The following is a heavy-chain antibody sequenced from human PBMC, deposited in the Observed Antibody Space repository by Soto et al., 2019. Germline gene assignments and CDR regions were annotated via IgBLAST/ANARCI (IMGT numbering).Heavy chain of an antibody. D-gene: IGHD5-12*01. CDR3: ARTIGYAFDY. V-gene: IGHV3-64*01. CDR2: ISSNGGST. CDR1: GFTFSSYA. Sequence: GGSLRLSCAASGFTFSSYAMHWVRQAPGKGLEYVSVISSNGGSTYYANSVKGRFTISRDNSKNTLYLQMGSLRAEDMAVYYCARTIGYAFDYWGQGTLVTVSS. J-gene: IGHJ4*02.